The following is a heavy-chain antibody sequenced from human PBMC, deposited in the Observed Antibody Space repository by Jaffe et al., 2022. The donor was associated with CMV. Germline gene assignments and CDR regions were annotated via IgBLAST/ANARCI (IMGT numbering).Heavy chain of an antibody. J-gene: IGHJ6*02. Sequence: EVQLVESGGGLVQPGGSLRLSCAASGFTFNNYWMHWVRQAPGKGLAWVSRINDDGSKINYADSVKGRFTISRDNAKSTLYLQMNSLRADDTAVYYCARDYYSPYGLDVWGQGTTVTVSS. CDR2: INDDGSKI. D-gene: IGHD3-10*01. V-gene: IGHV3-74*01. CDR1: GFTFNNYW. CDR3: ARDYYSPYGLDV.